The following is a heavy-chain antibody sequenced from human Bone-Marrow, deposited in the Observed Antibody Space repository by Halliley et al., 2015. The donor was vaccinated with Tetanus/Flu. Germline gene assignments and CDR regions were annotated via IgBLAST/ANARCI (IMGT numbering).Heavy chain of an antibody. CDR3: AKRRWYGQAYYFDY. CDR2: ITSDGTT. J-gene: IGHJ4*02. V-gene: IGHV3-23*01. Sequence: SLRLSCAASGFTFRTYAMSWVRQAPGKGLEWVSTITSDGTTYYADSVKGRFTISRDNSLKTLSLQMNSLRAEDTAVYYCAKRRWYGQAYYFDYWGQGTLVTVSS. CDR1: GFTFRTYA. D-gene: IGHD2-15*01.